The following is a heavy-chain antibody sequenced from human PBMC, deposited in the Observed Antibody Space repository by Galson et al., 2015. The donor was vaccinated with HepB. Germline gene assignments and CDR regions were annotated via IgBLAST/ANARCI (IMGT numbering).Heavy chain of an antibody. Sequence: QSGAEVKKPGESLRISCKGSGYSFTNYWISWVRQMPGKGLEWMGRVDPSDSYSDYSPSFQGHVSISVDKSISIAYLQWSSLKASDTAIYYCARLRGHDAYIGVYGMDVWGLGTTVTVSS. CDR1: GYSFTNYW. CDR2: VDPSDSYS. V-gene: IGHV5-10-1*01. D-gene: IGHD5-24*01. CDR3: ARLRGHDAYIGVYGMDV. J-gene: IGHJ6*02.